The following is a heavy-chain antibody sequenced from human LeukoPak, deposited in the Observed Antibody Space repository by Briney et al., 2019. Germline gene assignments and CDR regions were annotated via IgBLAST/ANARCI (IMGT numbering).Heavy chain of an antibody. CDR2: ISNSGHNV. V-gene: IGHV3-48*03. CDR1: GFTFSSYE. J-gene: IGHJ4*02. CDR3: ARDQGKYSHGQLDY. D-gene: IGHD5-18*01. Sequence: QPGGSLRLFCAASGFTFSSYEMTWVRQAPGKGLEYISYISNSGHNVYYADSVKGRFTISRDNAKSSLYLQVDSLRAEDTAVYYCARDQGKYSHGQLDYWGQGILVTVSA.